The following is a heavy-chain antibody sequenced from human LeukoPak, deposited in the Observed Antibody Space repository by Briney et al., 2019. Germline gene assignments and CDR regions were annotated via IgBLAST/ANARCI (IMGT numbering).Heavy chain of an antibody. CDR3: ARGQVDCSGGSCYSFSTG. Sequence: ASVRVSCKASGYTFTSYAMHWVRQAPGQRLEWMGWINAGNGNTKYSQKFQGRVTITRDTSASTAYMELSSLRSEDTAVYYCARGQVDCSGGSCYSFSTGWGQGTLVTVSS. J-gene: IGHJ4*02. D-gene: IGHD2-15*01. V-gene: IGHV1-3*01. CDR2: INAGNGNT. CDR1: GYTFTSYA.